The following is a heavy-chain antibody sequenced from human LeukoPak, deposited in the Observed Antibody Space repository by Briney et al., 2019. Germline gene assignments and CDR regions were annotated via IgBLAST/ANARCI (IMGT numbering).Heavy chain of an antibody. V-gene: IGHV1-69*04. Sequence: SVKVTCKASGGTFSSYAISWVRQAPGQGLEWMGRIIPILGIANYAQKFQGRVTITADKSTSTAYMELSSLRSEDTAVYYCANPPLYSGYDLGEVYFDYWGQGTLVTVSS. CDR1: GGTFSSYA. CDR2: IIPILGIA. D-gene: IGHD5-12*01. J-gene: IGHJ4*02. CDR3: ANPPLYSGYDLGEVYFDY.